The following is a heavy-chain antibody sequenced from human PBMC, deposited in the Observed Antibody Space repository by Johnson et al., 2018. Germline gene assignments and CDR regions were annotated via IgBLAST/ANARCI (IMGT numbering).Heavy chain of an antibody. V-gene: IGHV3-15*07. Sequence: EVQLVESGGGVVQPGRSLRLSCAASGFTFNNAWMNWVRQAPGKGLEWVGRIKSKTDGGTTDHAAPVKGRFTISRDDSKNTLYLQMNSPQTEDTAGYYCTSVGAIPRAYYYYGMDVWGQGTTVTVSS. CDR2: IKSKTDGGTT. CDR3: TSVGAIPRAYYYYGMDV. D-gene: IGHD1-26*01. J-gene: IGHJ6*02. CDR1: GFTFNNAW.